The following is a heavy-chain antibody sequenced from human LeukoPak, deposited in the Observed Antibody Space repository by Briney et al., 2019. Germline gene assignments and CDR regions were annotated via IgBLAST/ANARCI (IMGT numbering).Heavy chain of an antibody. CDR1: GYTFTSYG. CDR2: ISAYNGNT. CDR3: ARDRALYYYDSNGYYYYYGMDV. D-gene: IGHD3-22*01. Sequence: GASVKVSCKASGYTFTSYGISWVRQAPGQGLEWMGWISAYNGNTNYAQKLQGRVTMTTDTSTSTAYMELRSLRSDDTAVYYCARDRALYYYDSNGYYYYYGMDVWGQGTTVTVSS. V-gene: IGHV1-18*01. J-gene: IGHJ6*02.